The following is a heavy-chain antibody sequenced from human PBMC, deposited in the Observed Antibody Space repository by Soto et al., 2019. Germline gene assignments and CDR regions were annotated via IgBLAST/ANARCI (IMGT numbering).Heavy chain of an antibody. Sequence: GGSLRLSCEASGFTFSSVAMSWVRQAPGKGLEWVSSISATTGGTYNADSVQGRFTISRDNSKNTLYLQMNSLRAEDSAVYYCAKDRAGVVAATTFDYWGQGDLVTVSS. V-gene: IGHV3-23*01. CDR1: GFTFSSVA. CDR2: ISATTGGT. D-gene: IGHD2-15*01. CDR3: AKDRAGVVAATTFDY. J-gene: IGHJ4*02.